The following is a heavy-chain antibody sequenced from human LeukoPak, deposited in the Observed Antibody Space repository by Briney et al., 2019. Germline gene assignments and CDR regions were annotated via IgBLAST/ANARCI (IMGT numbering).Heavy chain of an antibody. CDR3: ARGRDYFDY. CDR2: INHSGST. CDR1: GGSFSGYY. Sequence: PSETLSLTCAVYGGSFSGYYWSWIRQPPGKGLEWIGEINHSGSTNYNPSLKSRVTISVDTSKNQFSLKLSSVTAADTAVYYCARGRDYFDYRGQGTLVTVSS. V-gene: IGHV4-34*01. J-gene: IGHJ4*02.